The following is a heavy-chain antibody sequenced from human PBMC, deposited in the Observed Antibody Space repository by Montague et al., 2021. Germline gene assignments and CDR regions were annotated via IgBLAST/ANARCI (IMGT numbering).Heavy chain of an antibody. CDR3: AKAHVLPRGWFDT. V-gene: IGHV4-61*01. J-gene: IGHJ5*02. CDR2: MEDGGST. D-gene: IGHD3-10*01. Sequence: SETLSLTCTIPGGSVTSGSYNWSWMRQARGKGREGKGYMEDGGSTNYNPSLESRFTISGETTKNQFTLELSSVSAAESAVYYCAKAHVLPRGWFDTWGQGTLVTVSS. CDR1: GGSVTSGSYN.